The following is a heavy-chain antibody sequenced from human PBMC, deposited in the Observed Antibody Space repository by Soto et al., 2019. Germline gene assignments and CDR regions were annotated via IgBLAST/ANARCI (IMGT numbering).Heavy chain of an antibody. CDR3: AREIMTTVAIDY. V-gene: IGHV3-74*01. J-gene: IGHJ4*02. D-gene: IGHD4-17*01. CDR1: GFTFSSYW. Sequence: GSLRLSCAASGFTFSSYWMHWVRQAPGKGLVWVSRINRDGSSTSYADSVKGRFTISRDNAKNTLYLQMNSLRAEDTAVYYCAREIMTTVAIDYWGQGTLVTVSA. CDR2: INRDGSST.